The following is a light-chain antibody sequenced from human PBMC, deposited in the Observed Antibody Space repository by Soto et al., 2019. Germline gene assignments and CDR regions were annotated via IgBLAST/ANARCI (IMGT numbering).Light chain of an antibody. V-gene: IGKV3-20*01. CDR2: GAC. CDR1: QSVSSSY. CDR3: QQYDSSPF. Sequence: ELVLTQSPGTLSLSPGERATLSCRASQSVSSSYLAWYKQKPGQAPRLLIYGACSRATAIPDRFSGSGSGTDFTLTISRLEQEDFAVYYWQQYDSSPFFRPGTKVDIK. J-gene: IGKJ3*01.